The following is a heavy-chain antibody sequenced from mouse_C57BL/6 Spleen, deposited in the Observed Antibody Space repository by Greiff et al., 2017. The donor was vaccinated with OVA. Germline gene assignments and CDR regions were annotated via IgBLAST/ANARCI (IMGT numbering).Heavy chain of an antibody. V-gene: IGHV3-1*01. CDR2: ISYSGST. Sequence: EVKLVESGPGMVKPSQSLSLTCTVTGYSITSGYDWHWIRHFPGNKLEWMGYISYSGSTNYNPSLKSRISITHDTSKNHFFLKLNSVTTEDTATYYCARVGRGYYFDYWGQGTTLTVSS. J-gene: IGHJ2*01. CDR1: GYSITSGYD. CDR3: ARVGRGYYFDY.